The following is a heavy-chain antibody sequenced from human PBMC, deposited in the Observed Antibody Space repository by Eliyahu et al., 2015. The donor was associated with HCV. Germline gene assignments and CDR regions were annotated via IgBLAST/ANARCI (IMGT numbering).Heavy chain of an antibody. Sequence: QVQLVQSGPEVKQPGASVRLSCRASGYSILKYALHWVRQAPGHGLEWMGWVNPDIGDATFAQRFQGRLMITWDRSATTAYMELTSLQSEDTAMYYCARDRVMVGAPNAAFDLWGQGTLVTVSS. CDR1: GYSILKYA. CDR3: ARDRVMVGAPNAAFDL. V-gene: IGHV1-3*01. D-gene: IGHD1-26*01. J-gene: IGHJ4*02. CDR2: VNPDIGDA.